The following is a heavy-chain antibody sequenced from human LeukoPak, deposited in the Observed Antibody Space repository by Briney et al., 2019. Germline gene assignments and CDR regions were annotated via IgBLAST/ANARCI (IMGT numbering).Heavy chain of an antibody. D-gene: IGHD6-13*01. CDR1: GGSISSHY. CDR2: IYYSGST. J-gene: IGHJ4*02. V-gene: IGHV4-59*11. CDR3: ARYSSSWYPFDY. Sequence: SETLSLTCTVSGGSISSHYWSWIRQPPGKGLEWIGYIYYSGSTNYNPSLKSRVTISVDTSKNQFSLKLSSVTAADTAVYYCARYSSSWYPFDYWGQGTLVTVSS.